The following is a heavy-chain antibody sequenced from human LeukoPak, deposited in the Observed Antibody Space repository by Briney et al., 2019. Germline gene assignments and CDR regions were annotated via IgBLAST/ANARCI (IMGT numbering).Heavy chain of an antibody. CDR3: ARGLSAIVH. V-gene: IGHV4-34*01. CDR2: INHSGST. J-gene: IGHJ4*02. Sequence: SETLSLTCAVYGGSFSGYYWSWIRQPPRKGLEWIGEINHSGSTNYNPSLKSRITISVDTSKNQFSLKLSSVTAADTAVYYCARGLSAIVHWGQGTLVTVSS. D-gene: IGHD2-21*02. CDR1: GGSFSGYY.